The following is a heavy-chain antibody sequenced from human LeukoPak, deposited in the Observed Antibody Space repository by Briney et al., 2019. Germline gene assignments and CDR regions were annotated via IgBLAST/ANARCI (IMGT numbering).Heavy chain of an antibody. Sequence: GGSLRLSCAASGFTVSSNYMSWVRQAPGKGLEWVSVIYSGGSTYYADSVKGRFTISRDNSKNTLYLQMNSLRDEDAAVYYWARYSSSGYWFDPWGQGTLVTVTS. CDR3: ARYSSSGYWFDP. CDR1: GFTVSSNY. J-gene: IGHJ5*02. V-gene: IGHV3-66*02. CDR2: IYSGGST. D-gene: IGHD6-6*01.